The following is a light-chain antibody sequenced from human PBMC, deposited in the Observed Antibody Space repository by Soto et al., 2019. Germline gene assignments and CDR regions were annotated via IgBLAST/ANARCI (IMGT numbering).Light chain of an antibody. CDR2: GAS. Sequence: EIVLTQSPGTLSLSPGERATLSCRASQSVSNNYLTSYQQKPGQAPRLLIYGASSRATGIPDRFSGSGSGTDFPLTISRLEPEDFAVYYCQQYGSSPLMYTFGPGTKLEIK. CDR1: QSVSNNY. J-gene: IGKJ2*01. V-gene: IGKV3-20*01. CDR3: QQYGSSPLMYT.